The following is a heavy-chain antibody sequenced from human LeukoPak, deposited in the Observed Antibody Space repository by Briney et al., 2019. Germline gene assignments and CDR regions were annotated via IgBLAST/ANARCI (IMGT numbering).Heavy chain of an antibody. Sequence: TGGSLRLSCAASGFDFNIYEMNWVRQAPGKGLEWVSYISADGATIYYADSVKGRFTISRDNMKSSLFLQMSSLRAEDTAVYYCAGSRYPEPQDLNYWGQGTLVIVS. CDR2: ISADGATI. CDR3: AGSRYPEPQDLNY. V-gene: IGHV3-48*03. D-gene: IGHD3-10*01. CDR1: GFDFNIYE. J-gene: IGHJ4*02.